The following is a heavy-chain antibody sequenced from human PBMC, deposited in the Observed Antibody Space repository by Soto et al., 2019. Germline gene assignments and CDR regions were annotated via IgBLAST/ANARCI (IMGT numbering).Heavy chain of an antibody. D-gene: IGHD4-17*01. Sequence: QVQLQESGPGLVKPSQTLSLTCTDSGGSIRSGGYYWSWIRQHPGKGLEWIGYIYYSGSTYYNPSLKSRVTISVDTSKNQFTPKLSSVTAAVTAVYYCARSSQSTVTTFVYWGQGTLVTVSS. J-gene: IGHJ4*02. V-gene: IGHV4-31*03. CDR3: ARSSQSTVTTFVY. CDR2: IYYSGST. CDR1: GGSIRSGGYY.